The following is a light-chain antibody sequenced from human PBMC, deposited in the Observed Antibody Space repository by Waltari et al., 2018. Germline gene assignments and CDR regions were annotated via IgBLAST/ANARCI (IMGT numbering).Light chain of an antibody. V-gene: IGKV1-9*01. CDR2: AAS. CDR1: QGISNS. CDR3: QQLNSYQWT. Sequence: IQLTHSPSSLFAVVGERVTITCRASQGISNSSAWYQQKPGTAPKLLIYAASTLQSGVPSRFSGSGSGTDFTLTISSLQPEDVASYYCQQLNSYQWTFGQGTKVEIK. J-gene: IGKJ1*01.